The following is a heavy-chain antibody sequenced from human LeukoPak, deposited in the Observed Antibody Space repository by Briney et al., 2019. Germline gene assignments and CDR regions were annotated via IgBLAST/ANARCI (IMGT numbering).Heavy chain of an antibody. V-gene: IGHV4-39*07. CDR1: GGSISSSSYY. D-gene: IGHD3-22*01. CDR2: IYYSGST. Sequence: PSETLSLTCTVSGGSISSSSYYWGWIRQPPGKGLEWIGSIYYSGSTYYNPSLKSRVTISVDTSKNQFSLKLSSVTAADTAVYYCARYSSGYSHWFDPWGQGALVTVSA. J-gene: IGHJ5*02. CDR3: ARYSSGYSHWFDP.